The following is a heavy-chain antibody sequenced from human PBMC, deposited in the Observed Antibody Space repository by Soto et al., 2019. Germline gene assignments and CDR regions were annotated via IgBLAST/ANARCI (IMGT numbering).Heavy chain of an antibody. D-gene: IGHD3-3*01. Sequence: PSETLSLTCAVSGGSISSSNWWSWVRQPPGKGLEWIGEIYHSGSTNYNPSLKSRVTISVDKSKNQFSLKLSSVTAADTAVYYCARDVRDFWSGYTKYYFDYWGQGTLVTVYS. CDR1: GGSISSSNW. CDR2: IYHSGST. V-gene: IGHV4-4*02. J-gene: IGHJ4*02. CDR3: ARDVRDFWSGYTKYYFDY.